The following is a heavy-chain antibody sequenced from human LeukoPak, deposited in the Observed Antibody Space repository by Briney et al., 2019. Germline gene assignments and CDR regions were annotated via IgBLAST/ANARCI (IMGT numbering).Heavy chain of an antibody. CDR3: ARRHGDTGLFDY. Sequence: GSLRLSCAASGFTFDDYGMNWVRQPPGKGLEWIGEIYHSGSTNYNPSLKSRVTISVDKSKNQFSLKLSSVTAADTAVYYCARRHGDTGLFDYWGQGTLVTVSS. CDR2: IYHSGST. J-gene: IGHJ4*02. D-gene: IGHD5-24*01. V-gene: IGHV4-4*02. CDR1: GFTFDDYG.